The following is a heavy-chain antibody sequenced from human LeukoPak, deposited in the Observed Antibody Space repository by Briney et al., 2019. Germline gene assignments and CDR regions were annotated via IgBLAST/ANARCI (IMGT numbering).Heavy chain of an antibody. CDR1: GYTFTGYY. CDR3: ARGSLTMVRGEPGTYYYYMDV. V-gene: IGHV1-2*02. J-gene: IGHJ6*03. Sequence: ASVKVSCKASGYTFTGYYMHWVRQAPGQGLEWMGWINPNSGGTNYAQKFQGRVTMTRDTSISTAYMELSRLRSDDTAVYYCARGSLTMVRGEPGTYYYYMDVWGKGTTVTVSS. CDR2: INPNSGGT. D-gene: IGHD3-10*01.